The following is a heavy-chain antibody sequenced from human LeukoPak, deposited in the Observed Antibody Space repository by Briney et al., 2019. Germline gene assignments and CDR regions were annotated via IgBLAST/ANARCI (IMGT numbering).Heavy chain of an antibody. D-gene: IGHD5-12*01. V-gene: IGHV3-21*04. CDR1: GFTFSSYW. Sequence: GGSLRLSCAASGFTFSSYWMSWVRQAPGKGLEWVSSISSSSSYIYYADSVKGRFTISRDNAKNSLYLQMNSLRAEDTAVYYCARAYSGYAWFDPWGQGTLVTVSS. CDR3: ARAYSGYAWFDP. J-gene: IGHJ5*02. CDR2: ISSSSSYI.